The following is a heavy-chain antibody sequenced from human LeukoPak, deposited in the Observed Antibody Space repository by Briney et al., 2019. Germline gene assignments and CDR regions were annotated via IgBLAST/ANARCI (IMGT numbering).Heavy chain of an antibody. D-gene: IGHD5-12*01. CDR1: GGSFSGYY. V-gene: IGHV4-34*01. CDR3: ARGRGEMATITIDH. J-gene: IGHJ4*02. CDR2: INHGST. Sequence: SETLSLTCAVYGGSFSGYYWSWIRQPPGKGLEWIGEINHGSTNYNPSLKSRVTISVDTSKNQFSLKLSSVTAADTAVYYCARGRGEMATITIDHWGQGTLVTVSS.